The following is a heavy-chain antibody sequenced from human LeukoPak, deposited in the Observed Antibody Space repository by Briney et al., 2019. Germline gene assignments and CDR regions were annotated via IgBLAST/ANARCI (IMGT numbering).Heavy chain of an antibody. Sequence: PSETLSLTCAVYGGSFSGYYWSWIRQPPGKGLEWIGYIYYSGSTNYNPSLKSRVTISVDTSKNQFSLKLSSVTAADTAVYYCAIGQLVSDYWGQGTLVTVSS. CDR1: GGSFSGYY. J-gene: IGHJ4*02. CDR3: AIGQLVSDY. CDR2: IYYSGST. D-gene: IGHD6-6*01. V-gene: IGHV4-59*12.